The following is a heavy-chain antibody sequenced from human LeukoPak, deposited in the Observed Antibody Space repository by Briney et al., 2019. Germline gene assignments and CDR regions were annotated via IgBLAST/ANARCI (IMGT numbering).Heavy chain of an antibody. J-gene: IGHJ2*01. CDR3: ARVTTKGDWYFDL. D-gene: IGHD3-3*01. CDR1: GFTFSSYG. V-gene: IGHV3-33*08. Sequence: GGSLRLSCAASGFTFSSYGMHWVRQAPGKGLEWVAFISYDGTNKYYADSVRGRFTISRDNSKNTLFLQMNSLRAEDTAVYYCARVTTKGDWYFDLWGRGTLVTVSS. CDR2: ISYDGTNK.